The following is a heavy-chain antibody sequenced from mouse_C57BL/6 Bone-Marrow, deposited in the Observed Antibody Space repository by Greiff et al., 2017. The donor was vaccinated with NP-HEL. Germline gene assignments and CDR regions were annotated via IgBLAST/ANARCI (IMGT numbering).Heavy chain of an antibody. CDR1: GYTFTSYG. Sequence: QVQLQQSGAELARPGASVKLSCKASGYTFTSYGISWVKQRTGQGLEWIGEIYPRSGNTYYNEKFKGNATLTADKSSSTAYMELRSLTSEDSAVYFCARHYGSSLAYWGQGTLVTVSA. D-gene: IGHD1-1*01. CDR2: IYPRSGNT. CDR3: ARHYGSSLAY. V-gene: IGHV1-81*01. J-gene: IGHJ3*01.